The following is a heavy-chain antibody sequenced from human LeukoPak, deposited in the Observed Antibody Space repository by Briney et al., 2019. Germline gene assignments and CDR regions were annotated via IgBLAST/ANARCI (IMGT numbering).Heavy chain of an antibody. CDR1: GFTFSNYA. CDR2: ISGSGGST. D-gene: IGHD1-26*01. CDR3: AKDRGGNYLFYLDY. V-gene: IGHV3-23*01. Sequence: GGSLRLSCAASGFTFSNYAMTWVRQAPGTGLEWVSGISGSGGSTYYADSVKGRFTISRDNSKNTLYLQMNSLRAEDTAVYYCAKDRGGNYLFYLDYWGQGTLVTVSS. J-gene: IGHJ4*02.